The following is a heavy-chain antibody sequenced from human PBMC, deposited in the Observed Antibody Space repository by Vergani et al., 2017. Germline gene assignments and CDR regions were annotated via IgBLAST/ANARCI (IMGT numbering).Heavy chain of an antibody. CDR3: ARPDDTGYGMDV. CDR1: GGSISSYY. Sequence: QVQLQESGPGLVKPSETLSLTCTVSGGSISSYYWSWIRQPPGKGLEWIGYIYYSGSTNYNPSLKSRVTISVDTSKNQFSLKLSSVTAADTAVYYCARPDDTGYGMDVWGQGTTVTVSS. V-gene: IGHV4-59*01. D-gene: IGHD3-9*01. J-gene: IGHJ6*02. CDR2: IYYSGST.